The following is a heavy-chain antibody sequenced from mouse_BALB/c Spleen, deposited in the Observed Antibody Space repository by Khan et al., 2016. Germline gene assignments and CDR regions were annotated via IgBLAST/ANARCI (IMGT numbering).Heavy chain of an antibody. J-gene: IGHJ4*01. V-gene: IGHV1S135*01. CDR2: IDPFNGGT. D-gene: IGHD1-1*01. Sequence: EVQLQESGPELMKPGASVKISCKASGYSFTSYYMHWVKQSHGKSLEWIGYIDPFNGGTSYNQKFKGKATLTVDKSSSTAYMHLSSLTSEDSAVYFCASSTQYFYAMNYWGQGTSVTVSS. CDR1: GYSFTSYY. CDR3: ASSTQYFYAMNY.